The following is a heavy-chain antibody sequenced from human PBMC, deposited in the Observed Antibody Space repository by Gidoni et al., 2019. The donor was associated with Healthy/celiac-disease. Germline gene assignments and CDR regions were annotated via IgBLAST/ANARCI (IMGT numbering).Heavy chain of an antibody. J-gene: IGHJ4*02. Sequence: VRLQASVPGLVKPSRTLSLTSAVSGGSVSSGDYYWSWIRQPPGKGWEWIVNHYYSGSTYYNPSLKSRVTIAVDTYKNQFSLKLSLVTAADTVVYYGARRRHCISAAGFDYWGQGTLVTVSS. D-gene: IGHD6-13*01. CDR2: HYYSGST. CDR3: ARRRHCISAAGFDY. V-gene: IGHV4-30-4*01. CDR1: GGSVSSGDYY.